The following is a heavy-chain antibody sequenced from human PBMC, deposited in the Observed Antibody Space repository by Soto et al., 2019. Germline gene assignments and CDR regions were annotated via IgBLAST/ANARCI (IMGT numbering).Heavy chain of an antibody. Sequence: QVQLLQSGAEVKKPGASVKVSCKVSGHTLTELSMHWVRQTPGRGLEWMGGFDPEDGETIFAQKFPGRVTMTEDTSTDSTYMELTSLRSEDTAVYYCAAGGTRWLRSPFDYWGQGTLVTISS. D-gene: IGHD1-1*01. CDR1: GHTLTELS. V-gene: IGHV1-24*01. CDR3: AAGGTRWLRSPFDY. J-gene: IGHJ4*02. CDR2: FDPEDGET.